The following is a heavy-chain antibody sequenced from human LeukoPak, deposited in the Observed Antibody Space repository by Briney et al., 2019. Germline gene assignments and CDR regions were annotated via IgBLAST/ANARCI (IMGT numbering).Heavy chain of an antibody. J-gene: IGHJ4*02. CDR2: IYYSGST. CDR1: GGSISSGGYY. V-gene: IGHV4-31*03. Sequence: NPSQTLSLTCTVSGGSISSGGYYWSWIRQHPGTGLEWIGYIYYSGSTYYNPSLKSRVTISVDTSKNQFSLKLSSVTAADTAVYYCARVILPGSSGWYPYYFDYWGQGTLVTVSS. CDR3: ARVILPGSSGWYPYYFDY. D-gene: IGHD6-19*01.